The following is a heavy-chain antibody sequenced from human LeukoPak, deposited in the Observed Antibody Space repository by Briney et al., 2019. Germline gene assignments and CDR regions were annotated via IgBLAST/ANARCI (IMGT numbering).Heavy chain of an antibody. CDR1: GGSFSGYY. V-gene: IGHV4-34*01. CDR2: IYYSGSS. CDR3: ARVTGATAGSFHS. Sequence: SSETLSLTCAVYGGSFSGYYWSWIRQPPGKRLEWIGSIYYSGSSYYNPSLKSRVTISVDTSKNQFSLNLSSVTAADTAVFYCARVTGATAGSFHSWGQGTLVSVSS. D-gene: IGHD1-1*01. J-gene: IGHJ4*02.